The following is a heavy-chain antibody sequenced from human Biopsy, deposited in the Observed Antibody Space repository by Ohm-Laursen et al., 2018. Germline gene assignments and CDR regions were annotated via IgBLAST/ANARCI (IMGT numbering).Heavy chain of an antibody. CDR3: ARDDDTTGHYMILNH. D-gene: IGHD3-9*01. Sequence: LSLTCAAFGFAFSYYGLHWVRQAPGKGLQWVAVMWSDGINKNYADSVKGRFTVSRDNSNNVLYLQMSSLRDEDSAVYYCARDDDTTGHYMILNHWGQGTLVTVSS. J-gene: IGHJ5*02. V-gene: IGHV3-33*01. CDR2: MWSDGINK. CDR1: GFAFSYYG.